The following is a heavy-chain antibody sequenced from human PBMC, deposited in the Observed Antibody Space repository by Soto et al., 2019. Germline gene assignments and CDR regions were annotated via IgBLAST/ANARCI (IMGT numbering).Heavy chain of an antibody. Sequence: GGSLRLSCVASGFTFRSSSMNWVRQAPGKGLEWVSSISGTSDYIDYADSVRGRFTVSRDNVKNSLYLQMDSLRVEDTALYFCARGSYYNSGTVHRPYDYCGQGSLVPVSS. J-gene: IGHJ4*02. V-gene: IGHV3-21*01. CDR2: ISGTSDYI. D-gene: IGHD3-10*01. CDR3: ARGSYYNSGTVHRPYDY. CDR1: GFTFRSSS.